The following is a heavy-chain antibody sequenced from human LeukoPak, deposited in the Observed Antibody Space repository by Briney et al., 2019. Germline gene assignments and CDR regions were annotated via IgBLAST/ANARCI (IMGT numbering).Heavy chain of an antibody. Sequence: GRSLRLSCAASGFTFSSYAMHWVRQAPGKGLEWVAVISYDGSNKYYADSVKGRFTISRDNSKNTLYLQMNSLRAEDTAVYYCARGAKLAGTIDYWGQGTLVTVSS. D-gene: IGHD1-14*01. CDR1: GFTFSSYA. V-gene: IGHV3-30*04. CDR3: ARGAKLAGTIDY. CDR2: ISYDGSNK. J-gene: IGHJ4*02.